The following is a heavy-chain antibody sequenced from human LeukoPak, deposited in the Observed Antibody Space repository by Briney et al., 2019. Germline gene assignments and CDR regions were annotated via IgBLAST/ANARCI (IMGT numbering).Heavy chain of an antibody. V-gene: IGHV4-34*01. Sequence: KPSETLSLTCAVYGGSFSGYYWSWIRQPPGKGLEWIGEINHSGSTNYNPSLKSRVTISVDTSKNQFSLKLSSVTAADTAVYYCARGRHDFWSGYYPRLWFDPWGQGTLDTVSS. CDR2: INHSGST. J-gene: IGHJ5*02. CDR3: ARGRHDFWSGYYPRLWFDP. D-gene: IGHD3-3*01. CDR1: GGSFSGYY.